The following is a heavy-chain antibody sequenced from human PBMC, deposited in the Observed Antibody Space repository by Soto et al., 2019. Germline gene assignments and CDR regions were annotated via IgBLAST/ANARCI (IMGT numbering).Heavy chain of an antibody. Sequence: QEQLVGSGGGVVQPGRSLRLSCAASGFSFSTSAMHWVRQPPGKGLEWVAVMAYDGSNKFYADSVKGRFTISRDNSHNTLYLQMTSLKPEDTAVYYCARDGDDSGWDRPACWGQGTRVPASS. CDR3: ARDGDDSGWDRPAC. CDR1: GFSFSTSA. V-gene: IGHV3-30-3*01. D-gene: IGHD6-19*01. J-gene: IGHJ4*02. CDR2: MAYDGSNK.